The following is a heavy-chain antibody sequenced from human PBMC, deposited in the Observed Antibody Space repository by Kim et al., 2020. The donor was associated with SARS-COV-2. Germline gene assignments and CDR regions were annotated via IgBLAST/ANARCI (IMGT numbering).Heavy chain of an antibody. CDR3: ARTPRAGWQYYYGMDV. Sequence: SVEGRFTISRDNSKNTLYLQMNSLRSEDTAVYYCARTPRAGWQYYYGMDVWGQGTTVTVSS. V-gene: IGHV3-23*01. D-gene: IGHD6-13*01. J-gene: IGHJ6*02.